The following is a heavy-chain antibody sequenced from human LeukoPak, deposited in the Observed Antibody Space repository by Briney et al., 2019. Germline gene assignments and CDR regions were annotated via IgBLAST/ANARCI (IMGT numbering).Heavy chain of an antibody. CDR3: ASSSWYALDY. CDR1: GFTFSSYE. Sequence: GGSLRLSCAASGFTFSSYEMIWVRQAPGKGLEWISYISSSGSTMYYADSVKGRFTISRDNAKNSLYLQMNSLRAEDTAIYYCASSSWYALDYWGQGTLVTVSS. V-gene: IGHV3-48*03. CDR2: ISSSGSTM. J-gene: IGHJ4*02. D-gene: IGHD6-13*01.